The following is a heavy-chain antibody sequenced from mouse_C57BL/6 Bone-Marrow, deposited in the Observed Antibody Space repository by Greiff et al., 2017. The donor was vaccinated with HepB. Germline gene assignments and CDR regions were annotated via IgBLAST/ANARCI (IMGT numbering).Heavy chain of an antibody. CDR3: ARGGDYDGYFDY. V-gene: IGHV1-54*01. CDR1: GYAFTNYL. Sequence: QVQLQQSGAELVRPGTSVKVSCKASGYAFTNYLIEWVKQRPGQGLEWIGVINPGSGGTNYNEKFKGKATLTADKSSSTAYMQLISQTSEDSAVYFCARGGDYDGYFDYWGQGTTLTVSS. CDR2: INPGSGGT. J-gene: IGHJ2*01. D-gene: IGHD2-4*01.